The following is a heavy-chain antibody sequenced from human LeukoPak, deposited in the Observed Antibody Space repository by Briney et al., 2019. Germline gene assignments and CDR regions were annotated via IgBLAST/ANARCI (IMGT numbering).Heavy chain of an antibody. J-gene: IGHJ4*02. Sequence: ASVKVSCKVSGYTLTELSMHWVRQAPGKGLEWMGGFDPEDGETSYAQKFQGRVTMTEDTSTDTAYMDLSSLRSEDTAVYYCATDLKMTTSVPLVYWGQGTQVTVSS. V-gene: IGHV1-24*01. CDR3: ATDLKMTTSVPLVY. D-gene: IGHD5-24*01. CDR2: FDPEDGET. CDR1: GYTLTELS.